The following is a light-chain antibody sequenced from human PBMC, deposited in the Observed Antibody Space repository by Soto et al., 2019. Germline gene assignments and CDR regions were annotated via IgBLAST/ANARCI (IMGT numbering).Light chain of an antibody. CDR1: QSISSW. J-gene: IGKJ1*01. V-gene: IGKV1-5*01. CDR2: DAS. Sequence: DIQLTQSHSTLSASVGERVTLTCRASQSISSWLAWYQQKPGKAPKLLIYDASTLESGVPSRFSGRGSGTEFTLTISSLQPDDFATYYCQQYNSYSWTFGQGTKVDI. CDR3: QQYNSYSWT.